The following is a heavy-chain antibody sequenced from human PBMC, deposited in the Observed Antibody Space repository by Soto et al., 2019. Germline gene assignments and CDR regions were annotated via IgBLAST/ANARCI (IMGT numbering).Heavy chain of an antibody. Sequence: QVPLVQSGAEVKKPGSSVTVSCKASGGTFSSYAIHWVRQAPGQGLEWMGGIIPMYGPAKYAQRFQGRLTITADESTTTVYMELTSLTSQDTAVYDCARVTSMVRGVIDNWFDPCGHGTLVTVSS. V-gene: IGHV1-69*01. CDR1: GGTFSSYA. CDR2: IIPMYGPA. D-gene: IGHD3-10*01. CDR3: ARVTSMVRGVIDNWFDP. J-gene: IGHJ5*02.